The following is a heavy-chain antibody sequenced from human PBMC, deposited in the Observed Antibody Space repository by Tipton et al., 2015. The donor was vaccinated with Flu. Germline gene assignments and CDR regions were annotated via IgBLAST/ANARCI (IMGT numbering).Heavy chain of an antibody. CDR2: IYYSGST. D-gene: IGHD1-26*01. V-gene: IGHV4-59*01. Sequence: TLSLTCTVSGGSISSYYWSWIRQPPGKGLEWIGYIYYSGSTNYNPSLKSRVTTSVDTSKNQFSLKLSSVTAADTAVYYCARYGPSGSYSYRGAFDIWGQGTMVTVSS. CDR1: GGSISSYY. CDR3: ARYGPSGSYSYRGAFDI. J-gene: IGHJ3*02.